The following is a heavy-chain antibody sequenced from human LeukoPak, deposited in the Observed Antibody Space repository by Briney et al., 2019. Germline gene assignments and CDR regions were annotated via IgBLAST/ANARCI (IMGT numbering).Heavy chain of an antibody. CDR2: IYYSGST. CDR3: ATQGGFRTGFDP. J-gene: IGHJ5*02. D-gene: IGHD3/OR15-3a*01. Sequence: PTETLSLTCTVSGGSIGSSSYYWGWLRQPPGKGLEWIGSIYYSGSTYYNPSLKSRVTISVDTSKNHFSLKLSSVTAADTAVYYCATQGGFRTGFDPWGQGTLVTVSS. V-gene: IGHV4-39*01. CDR1: GGSIGSSSYY.